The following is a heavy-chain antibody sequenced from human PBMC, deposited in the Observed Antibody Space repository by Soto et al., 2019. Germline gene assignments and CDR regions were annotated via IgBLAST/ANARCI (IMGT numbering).Heavy chain of an antibody. Sequence: SLKGSCKALGDTSSNYGVNWVRQAPGQGHEWMGGILPVFGTTTYARNFQGRITITADKSTSTVYMELTSLRSDDTATYYCARDPDEVVVTDYHYYCMYVWDQGATVTVSS. J-gene: IGHJ6*02. CDR1: GDTSSNYG. D-gene: IGHD2-15*01. V-gene: IGHV1-69*06. CDR2: ILPVFGTT. CDR3: ARDPDEVVVTDYHYYCMYV.